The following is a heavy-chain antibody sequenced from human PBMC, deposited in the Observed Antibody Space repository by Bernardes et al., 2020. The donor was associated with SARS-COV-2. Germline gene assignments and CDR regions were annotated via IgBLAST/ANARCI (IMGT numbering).Heavy chain of an antibody. V-gene: IGHV4-59*01. J-gene: IGHJ4*02. CDR3: ARYRCSGGACLGFDY. D-gene: IGHD2-15*01. Sequence: SETLSLTCTVSGGSISGYYWSWIRQSPGKGLEWIGYIRYTGGTNYNPSLKSRVTMSVDTSNNQISLRLSSVTAADTAVYYCARYRCSGGACLGFDYWGQGTLVTVSS. CDR1: GGSISGYY. CDR2: IRYTGGT.